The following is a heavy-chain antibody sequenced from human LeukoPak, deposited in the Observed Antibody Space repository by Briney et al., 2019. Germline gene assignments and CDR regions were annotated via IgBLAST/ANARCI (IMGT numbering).Heavy chain of an antibody. D-gene: IGHD6-13*01. CDR3: AKDNGWQQLVNYFDY. CDR1: GFAFSNYD. J-gene: IGHJ4*02. Sequence: GGSLRLSCAASGFAFSNYDISWVRQAPGKGLEWVSAISGSGAGIYNADSVKGRFTISRDNSKNTVFLQMNSPRAEDTAVYYCAKDNGWQQLVNYFDYWGQGTLVTVSS. V-gene: IGHV3-23*01. CDR2: ISGSGAGI.